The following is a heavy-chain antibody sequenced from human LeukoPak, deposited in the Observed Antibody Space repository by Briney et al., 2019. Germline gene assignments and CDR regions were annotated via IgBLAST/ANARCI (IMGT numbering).Heavy chain of an antibody. CDR1: GGSISSSSYY. CDR2: IYYSGST. Sequence: SETLSLTCTVSGGSISSSSYYWGWIRQPPGKGLEWIGSIYYSGSTNYNPSLKSRVTISVDTSKNQFSLKLSSVTAADTAVYYCARGRKYSLYYIDVWGKGTTVTVSS. D-gene: IGHD1-14*01. CDR3: ARGRKYSLYYIDV. J-gene: IGHJ6*03. V-gene: IGHV4-39*07.